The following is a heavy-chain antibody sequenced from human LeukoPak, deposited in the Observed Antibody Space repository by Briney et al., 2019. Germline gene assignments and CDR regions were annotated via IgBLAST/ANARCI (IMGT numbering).Heavy chain of an antibody. V-gene: IGHV1-69*05. J-gene: IGHJ5*02. CDR3: ARRYDTTSFEFDP. D-gene: IGHD3-22*01. Sequence: SVKVSCKASGGTFSSYAISWVRQAPGQGLEWMGGIIPIFGTANYAQKFQGRVTITTDESTSTAYMELSSLRSEDTAVYYCARRYDTTSFEFDPWGQGTLVTVSS. CDR2: IIPIFGTA. CDR1: GGTFSSYA.